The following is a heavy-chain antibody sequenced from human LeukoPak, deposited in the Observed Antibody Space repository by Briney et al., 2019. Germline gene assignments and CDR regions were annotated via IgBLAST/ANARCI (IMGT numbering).Heavy chain of an antibody. CDR3: ARGVGATRPSSNI. CDR2: IYYSGST. CDR1: GGSISSSSYY. D-gene: IGHD1-26*01. Sequence: PSETLSLTCTVSGGSISSSSYYWGWIRQPPGKGLEWIGSIYYSGSTYYNPSLKSRVTISVDTSKNQFSLKLSSVTAADTAVYYCARGVGATRPSSNIWGQGTMVTVSS. V-gene: IGHV4-39*01. J-gene: IGHJ3*02.